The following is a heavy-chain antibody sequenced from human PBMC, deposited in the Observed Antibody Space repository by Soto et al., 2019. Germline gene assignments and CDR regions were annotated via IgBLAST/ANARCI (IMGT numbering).Heavy chain of an antibody. Sequence: ASVKVSCKASGGTFSSYAISWVRQAPGQGLEWMGGIIPIFGTANYAQKFQGRVTITADESTSTAYMELSSLRSEDTAVYYCASSNFWSGYYTGSDYYYVKDVSRQGTTDTVSS. CDR1: GGTFSSYA. D-gene: IGHD3-3*01. V-gene: IGHV1-69*13. CDR3: ASSNFWSGYYTGSDYYYVKDV. CDR2: IIPIFGTA. J-gene: IGHJ6*01.